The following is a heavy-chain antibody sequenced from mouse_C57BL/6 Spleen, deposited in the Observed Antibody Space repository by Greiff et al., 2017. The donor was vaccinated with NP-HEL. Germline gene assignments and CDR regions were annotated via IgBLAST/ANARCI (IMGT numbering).Heavy chain of an antibody. CDR2: ISDGGSYT. Sequence: EVQLVESGGGLVKPGGSLKLSCAASGFTFSSYAMSWVRQTPEKRLKWVATISDGGSYTYYPDNVKGRFTISRDNAKNNLYLQMSHLKSEDTAMYYCARDQEAMDYWGQGTSVTVSS. J-gene: IGHJ4*01. V-gene: IGHV5-4*01. CDR1: GFTFSSYA. CDR3: ARDQEAMDY.